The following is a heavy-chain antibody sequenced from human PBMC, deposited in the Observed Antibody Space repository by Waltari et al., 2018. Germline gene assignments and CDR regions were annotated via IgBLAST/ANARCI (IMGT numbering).Heavy chain of an antibody. CDR2: IYHSGST. Sequence: QVQLQESGPGLVKPSETLSLTCTVSGYSISSGYYWGWIRQPPGKGLEWIGSIYHSGSTYYNPSLKSRVTISVDTSKNQFSLKLSSVTAADTAVYYCARETPLRYCSSTSCPRGAFDIWGQGTMVTVSS. J-gene: IGHJ3*02. D-gene: IGHD2-2*01. V-gene: IGHV4-38-2*02. CDR3: ARETPLRYCSSTSCPRGAFDI. CDR1: GYSISSGYY.